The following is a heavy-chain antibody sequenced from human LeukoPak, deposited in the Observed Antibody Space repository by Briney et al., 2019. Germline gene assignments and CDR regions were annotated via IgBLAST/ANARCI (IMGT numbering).Heavy chain of an antibody. CDR2: IYSTGST. J-gene: IGHJ4*02. Sequence: PSETLSLTCTLSVGSIKFYYCSGLRATAGKGLGWIWRIYSTGSTNYSPPLKSRVTMSVDKSTNQFSLNLSSVTAADTAVYYCARGIADPYSFDSWGQGTLVTVSS. CDR3: ARGIADPYSFDS. CDR1: VGSIKFYY. D-gene: IGHD6-13*01. V-gene: IGHV4-4*07.